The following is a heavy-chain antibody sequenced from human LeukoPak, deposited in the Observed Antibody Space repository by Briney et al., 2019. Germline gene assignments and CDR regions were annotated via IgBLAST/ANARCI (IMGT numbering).Heavy chain of an antibody. D-gene: IGHD2-21*02. J-gene: IGHJ3*02. Sequence: PGGSLRLSCAASGFTFSSSAMSWVRQAPGKGLEWVSSISGSGSGGSTYYADSVKGRFTISRDNARNSLYLQMNSLRAEDTAVYYCARDDGGDLNDAFDIWGQGTMVTVSS. CDR2: ISGSGSGGST. CDR3: ARDDGGDLNDAFDI. CDR1: GFTFSSSA. V-gene: IGHV3-23*01.